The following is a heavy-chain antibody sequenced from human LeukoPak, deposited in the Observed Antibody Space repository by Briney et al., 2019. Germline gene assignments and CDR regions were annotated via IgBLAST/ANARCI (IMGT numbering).Heavy chain of an antibody. J-gene: IGHJ6*03. CDR1: AYTFTGYY. D-gene: IGHD3-3*01. CDR2: INPNNGGT. CDR3: ARGGETRFLDHFRKRSSYYYMDV. V-gene: IGHV1-2*02. Sequence: ASVKVSCKASAYTFTGYYIHWVRQAPGQGLEWMGGINPNNGGTKYARKFQGRVTMTRDTSINTAYMDLSRLISDDTAVYYCARGGETRFLDHFRKRSSYYYMDVWGKGTTVTVSS.